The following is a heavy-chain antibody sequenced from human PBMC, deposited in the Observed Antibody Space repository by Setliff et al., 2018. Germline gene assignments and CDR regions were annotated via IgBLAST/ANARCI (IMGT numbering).Heavy chain of an antibody. J-gene: IGHJ6*02. CDR1: GYSISSGYY. CDR2: IYHSGST. V-gene: IGHV4-38-2*01. CDR3: ARAPRNFGVVINYYYYYYGMDV. D-gene: IGHD3-3*01. Sequence: TLSLTCAVSGYSISSGYYWGWIRQPPGKGLEWIGSIYHSGSTYYNPSLKSRVTISVDTSKNQFSLKLSSVTAADTAVYYCARAPRNFGVVINYYYYYYGMDVWGQGTTVTVSS.